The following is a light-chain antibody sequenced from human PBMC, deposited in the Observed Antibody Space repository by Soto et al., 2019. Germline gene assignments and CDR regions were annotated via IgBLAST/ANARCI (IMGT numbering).Light chain of an antibody. J-gene: IGKJ5*01. Sequence: EIVLTQSPGTLSLSPGERATLSCRASQTVSSYLGWYQHKPGQAPRLLIYGASTRATGIPARFSGSGSGTEFTLTISSLQSEDFATYYCQQYNNWPSITFGQGTRLEIK. CDR2: GAS. CDR3: QQYNNWPSIT. V-gene: IGKV3-15*01. CDR1: QTVSSY.